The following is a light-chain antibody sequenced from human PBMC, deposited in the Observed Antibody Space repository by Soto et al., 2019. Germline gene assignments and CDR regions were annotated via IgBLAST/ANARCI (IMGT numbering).Light chain of an antibody. CDR2: GAF. Sequence: EIVLTQSPGTLSLSPGERATLYCRASQSVSSTYLAWYQQKPGQAPRLLIYGAFSRATGIPDRFSGSGSGTDFTLTISRLEPEDFAVYYCQQYGSSRTFGQGTKVDIK. J-gene: IGKJ1*01. V-gene: IGKV3-20*01. CDR3: QQYGSSRT. CDR1: QSVSSTY.